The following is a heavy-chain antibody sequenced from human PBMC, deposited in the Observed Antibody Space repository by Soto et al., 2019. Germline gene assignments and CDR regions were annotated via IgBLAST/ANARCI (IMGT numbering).Heavy chain of an antibody. CDR2: IYYSGST. CDR3: VREVYFHDYGDSSYCDY. D-gene: IGHD4-17*01. Sequence: SETLSLTCTVSGGSISSGDYYWSWIRQPPGKGLEWIGYIYYSGSTYYNPSLKSRVTISVDTSKNQFSLKLSSVTAADTAVYYCVREVYFHDYGDSSYCDYWGQGTLVTVSS. CDR1: GGSISSGDYY. J-gene: IGHJ4*02. V-gene: IGHV4-30-4*01.